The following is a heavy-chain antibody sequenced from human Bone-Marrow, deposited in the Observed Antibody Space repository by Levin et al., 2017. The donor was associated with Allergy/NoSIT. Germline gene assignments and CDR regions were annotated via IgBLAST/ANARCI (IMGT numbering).Heavy chain of an antibody. CDR2: ISYTGNA. D-gene: IGHD6-25*01. Sequence: SETLSLTCTVSGGSFSSGDYFWSWIRQHPGEGLEWIGYISYTGNAYYNPPFTSRVTISVDTSKNQFSLKMSSVTAADTAVYYCARQGSSAPRGGGLDYWGQGALVTVSS. V-gene: IGHV4-31*03. CDR3: ARQGSSAPRGGGLDY. J-gene: IGHJ4*02. CDR1: GGSFSSGDYF.